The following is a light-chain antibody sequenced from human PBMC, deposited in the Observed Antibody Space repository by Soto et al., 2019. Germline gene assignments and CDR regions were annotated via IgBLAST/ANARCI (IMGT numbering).Light chain of an antibody. V-gene: IGKV3-15*01. J-gene: IGKJ1*01. CDR3: QQYNNWPPWT. CDR1: QSVRNN. Sequence: EIVMTQSPATLSVSPGERATLSCRASQSVRNNLAWYLQKPGQAPRLLIYGASTRATGIPARFSGSGSGTEFTLTISSLYSEDFAVYYCQQYNNWPPWTFGQGTKVEIK. CDR2: GAS.